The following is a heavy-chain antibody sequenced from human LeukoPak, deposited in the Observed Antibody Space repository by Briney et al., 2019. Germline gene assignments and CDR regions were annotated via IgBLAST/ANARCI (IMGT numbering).Heavy chain of an antibody. CDR2: IYTSGST. Sequence: PGGSLRLSCAASGFTVSSNYMSWIRQPPGKGLEWIGYIYTSGSTNYNPSLKSRVTISVDTSKDQFSLKLSSVTAADTAVYYCARAGGYSYGSPLYFDYWGQGTLVTVSS. CDR3: ARAGGYSYGSPLYFDY. D-gene: IGHD5-18*01. J-gene: IGHJ4*02. V-gene: IGHV4-4*09. CDR1: GFTVSSNY.